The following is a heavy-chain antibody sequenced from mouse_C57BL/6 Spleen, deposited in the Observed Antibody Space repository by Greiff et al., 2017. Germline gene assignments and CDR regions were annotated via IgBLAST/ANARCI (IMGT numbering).Heavy chain of an antibody. Sequence: EVKLMESGGGLVQPGGSMKLSCVASGFTFSNYWMNWVRQSPEKGLEWVAQIRLKSDNYATHYAESVKGRFTISRDDSKSSVYLQMNNLRAEDTGIYYCTGVGGYDPFAYWGQGTLVTVSA. J-gene: IGHJ3*01. V-gene: IGHV6-3*01. CDR2: IRLKSDNYAT. CDR1: GFTFSNYW. CDR3: TGVGGYDPFAY. D-gene: IGHD3-2*02.